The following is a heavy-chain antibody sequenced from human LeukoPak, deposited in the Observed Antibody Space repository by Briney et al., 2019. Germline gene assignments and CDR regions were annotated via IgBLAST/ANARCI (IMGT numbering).Heavy chain of an antibody. CDR1: GFIFASHA. CDR2: ISGSGGRT. J-gene: IGHJ4*02. V-gene: IGHV3-23*01. CDR3: ARDQYSSSSQVADS. Sequence: GGSLRLSCAASGFIFASHAMSWVRQAPGKGLEWVSGISGSGGRTYHADSVKGRFTISRDNSKNMLYQQMNSLRVEDTAVYYCARDQYSSSSQVADSWGQGTLVIVSS. D-gene: IGHD6-6*01.